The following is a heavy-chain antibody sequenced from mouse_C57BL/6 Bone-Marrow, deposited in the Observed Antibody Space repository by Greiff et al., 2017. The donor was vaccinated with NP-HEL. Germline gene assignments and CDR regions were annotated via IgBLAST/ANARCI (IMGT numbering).Heavy chain of an antibody. Sequence: QVQLQQSGAELVRPGASVKLSCKASGYTFTDYYINWVKQRPGQGLEWIARIYPGSGNTYYNEKFKGKATLTAEKSSSTAYMQLSSLTSEDSAVYFCARGGYWYFDVWGTGTTVTVSS. CDR1: GYTFTDYY. CDR3: ARGGYWYFDV. J-gene: IGHJ1*03. CDR2: IYPGSGNT. V-gene: IGHV1-76*01.